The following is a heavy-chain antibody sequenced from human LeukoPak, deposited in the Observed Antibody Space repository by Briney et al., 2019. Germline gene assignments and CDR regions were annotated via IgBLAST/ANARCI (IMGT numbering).Heavy chain of an antibody. CDR3: AKMNGYMDV. D-gene: IGHD1-1*01. CDR2: ISGSGSGT. V-gene: IGHV3-23*01. J-gene: IGHJ6*03. CDR1: GFNFSSSA. Sequence: GGSLRLSCTASGFNFSSSAITWVRQAPGKGLEWVSGISGSGSGTYYADFVKGRFTISRDNSKNTMYLEMNSLRAEDTAVYYCAKMNGYMDVWGKGTTVTVPS.